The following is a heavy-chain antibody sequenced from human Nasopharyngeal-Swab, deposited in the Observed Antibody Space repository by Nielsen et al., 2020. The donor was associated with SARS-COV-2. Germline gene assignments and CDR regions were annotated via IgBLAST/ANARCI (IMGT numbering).Heavy chain of an antibody. CDR2: IIPILGIA. V-gene: IGHV1-69*04. J-gene: IGHJ4*02. D-gene: IGHD6-19*01. CDR1: GGTFSSYA. CDR3: ASTAVAGKKGHFDY. Sequence: SVKVSCKASGGTFSSYAISWVRQAPGQGLEWMGRIIPILGIANYAQKFQGRVTITADKSTSTAYIELSSLRSEDTAVYYCASTAVAGKKGHFDYWGQGTLVTVSS.